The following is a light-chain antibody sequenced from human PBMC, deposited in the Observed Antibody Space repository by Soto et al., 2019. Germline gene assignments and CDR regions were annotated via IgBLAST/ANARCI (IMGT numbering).Light chain of an antibody. Sequence: DIQMTQSPSSLSASVGDRVTITCRARQAIRNDLSWYQQKPGKAPKLLICDASNLETGVPSRFSGSGSGTDFTFTISSLQPEDIATYYCQQYDNLPITFGQGTRLEIK. J-gene: IGKJ5*01. CDR3: QQYDNLPIT. CDR1: QAIRND. CDR2: DAS. V-gene: IGKV1-33*01.